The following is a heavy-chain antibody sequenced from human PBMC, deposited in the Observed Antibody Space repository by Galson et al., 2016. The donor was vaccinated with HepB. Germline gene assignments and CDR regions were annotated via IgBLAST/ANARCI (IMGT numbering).Heavy chain of an antibody. V-gene: IGHV1-2*02. J-gene: IGHJ6*02. CDR1: GYTFTDYY. Sequence: SVKVSCKASGYTFTDYYVHWVRQAPGQGLEWMGRINPDSGGTNSSQKFQGRVTMTRDTSISTAYMELSRLRSDDTAVYYCAKEGYYDFWSGYSFGMDVWGQGTTVTVSS. D-gene: IGHD3-3*01. CDR3: AKEGYYDFWSGYSFGMDV. CDR2: INPDSGGT.